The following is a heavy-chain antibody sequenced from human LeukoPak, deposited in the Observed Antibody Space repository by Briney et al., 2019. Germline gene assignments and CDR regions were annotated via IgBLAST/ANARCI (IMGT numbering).Heavy chain of an antibody. CDR2: ISYSGST. CDR3: ARHPDYGGNFDS. V-gene: IGHV4-59*08. D-gene: IGHD4-23*01. CDR1: GVSVTSYY. Sequence: SETLSLTCTVSGVSVTSYYWSWIRQPPGKGLEWIGYISYSGSTNYNPSLKSRVTISVDTSKNQFSLKLSSVTAADTAVYYCARHPDYGGNFDSWGQGTLVTVSS. J-gene: IGHJ4*02.